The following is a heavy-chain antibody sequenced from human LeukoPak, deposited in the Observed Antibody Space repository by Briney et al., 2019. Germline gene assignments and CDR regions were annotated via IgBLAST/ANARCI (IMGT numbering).Heavy chain of an antibody. CDR1: GDSMSTYY. J-gene: IGHJ4*02. Sequence: PSETLSLTCTVSGDSMSTYYWTWIRQPPWKGLEWIGDIYNSGSTNYNPSLKSRVTISVDTSKNQFSLKLTSVTAADTAVYYCARGVGSGYTDGWGQGTLVTVSS. D-gene: IGHD3-22*01. V-gene: IGHV4-59*01. CDR2: IYNSGST. CDR3: ARGVGSGYTDG.